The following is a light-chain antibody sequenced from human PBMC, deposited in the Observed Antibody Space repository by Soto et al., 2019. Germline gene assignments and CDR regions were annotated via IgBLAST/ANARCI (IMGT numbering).Light chain of an antibody. Sequence: DIQMTQSPSSLSASVGDRVTITCLARQSISSYLNWYQQKPGKAPKLLIYAAYSLQSGVPSRFSGSGSWTDFTLTISSLQPEDFATYYCQQSYSTPWTFGQGTKVEIK. V-gene: IGKV1-39*01. CDR3: QQSYSTPWT. CDR1: QSISSY. CDR2: AAY. J-gene: IGKJ1*01.